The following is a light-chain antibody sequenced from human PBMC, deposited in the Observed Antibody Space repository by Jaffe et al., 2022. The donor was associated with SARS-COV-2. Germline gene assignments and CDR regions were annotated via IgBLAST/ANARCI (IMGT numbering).Light chain of an antibody. CDR3: QSYDNSLSSWV. J-gene: IGLJ1*01. CDR1: SSNIGAGYD. V-gene: IGLV1-40*01. CDR2: GNN. Sequence: QSVLTQPPSVSGAPGQRVTISCTGSSSNIGAGYDVHWYQQLPGTAPKLLIHGNNNRPSGVPDRFSGSKSGTSASLAITGLQAEDEADYYCQSYDNSLSSWVFGTGAKVTVL.